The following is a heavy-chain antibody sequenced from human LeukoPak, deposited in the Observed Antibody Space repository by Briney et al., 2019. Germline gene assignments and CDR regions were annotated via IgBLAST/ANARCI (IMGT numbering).Heavy chain of an antibody. J-gene: IGHJ4*02. Sequence: PSETLSLTCTVSGYSISSGCYWAWIRQPPGKGLEWIGSIYHSGSTHYKSSLKSRVTISVDTSKNQFSLRLSSVTAADTAVYYCANIHCSGGSCYFDYWGQGTLVTVSS. D-gene: IGHD2-15*01. CDR3: ANIHCSGGSCYFDY. V-gene: IGHV4-38-2*02. CDR2: IYHSGST. CDR1: GYSISSGCY.